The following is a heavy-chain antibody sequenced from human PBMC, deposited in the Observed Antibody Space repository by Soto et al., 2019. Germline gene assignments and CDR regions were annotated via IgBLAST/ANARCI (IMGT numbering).Heavy chain of an antibody. CDR1: GYTFTSYG. CDR3: ARDLHGDRSH. J-gene: IGHJ4*02. Sequence: QVQLVQSGAEVKKPGASVQVSCKASGYTFTSYGISWVRQAPGQGLEWMGWISAYNGNTNYAQTLQGRVTMTTDTSTSAAYFALRSLRSEDADVYFCARDLHGDRSHWGQGTLVTVSS. CDR2: ISAYNGNT. D-gene: IGHD4-17*01. V-gene: IGHV1-18*01.